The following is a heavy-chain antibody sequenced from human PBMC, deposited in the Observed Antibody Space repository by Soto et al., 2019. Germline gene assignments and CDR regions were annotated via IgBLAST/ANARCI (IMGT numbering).Heavy chain of an antibody. D-gene: IGHD3-10*01. J-gene: IGHJ4*02. CDR1: GGSISSGDYY. Sequence: QVQLQESGPGLVKPSQTLSLTCTVSGGSISSGDYYWSWIRQPPGKGLEWIGYIYYSGSTYYNPSLKSRVNISVNTSKNQFSLKLSSVTAADTAVYYCERAQGSGFLVSWGQGTLVTVSS. CDR3: ERAQGSGFLVS. CDR2: IYYSGST. V-gene: IGHV4-30-4*01.